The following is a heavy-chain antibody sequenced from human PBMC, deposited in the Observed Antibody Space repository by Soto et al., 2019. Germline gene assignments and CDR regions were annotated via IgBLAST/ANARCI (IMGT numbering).Heavy chain of an antibody. V-gene: IGHV4-31*03. CDR2: IYYSGST. CDR1: GASISSTSHY. CDR3: ARVGAAGYYYDSSAYS. Sequence: SETLSLTCSVSGASISSTSHYWNWIRQHPGKGLEWIGYIYYSGSTSYSPSLRSRVTISVDTSKNQFSLRLTSVTAADTAVYYCARVGAAGYYYDSSAYSWGQGTLVTVSS. D-gene: IGHD3-22*01. J-gene: IGHJ4*02.